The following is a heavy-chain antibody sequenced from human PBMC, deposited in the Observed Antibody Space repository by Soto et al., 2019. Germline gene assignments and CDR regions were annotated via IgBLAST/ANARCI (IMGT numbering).Heavy chain of an antibody. V-gene: IGHV4-59*08. CDR1: GGSISSYY. J-gene: IGHJ4*02. Sequence: SETLSLTCTVSGGSISSYYWSWIRQPPGKGLEWIGYIYYSGSTNYNPSLKSRVTISVDTSKNQFSLKLSSVTAADTAVYYCARNRYSSSLEFDYWGQGTLVTVSS. D-gene: IGHD6-13*01. CDR2: IYYSGST. CDR3: ARNRYSSSLEFDY.